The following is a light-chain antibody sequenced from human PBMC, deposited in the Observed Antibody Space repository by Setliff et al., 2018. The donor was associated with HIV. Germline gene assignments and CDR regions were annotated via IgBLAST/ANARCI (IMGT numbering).Light chain of an antibody. CDR2: ANS. CDR3: QSYDASLSGFV. J-gene: IGLJ1*01. V-gene: IGLV1-40*01. CDR1: SSNIGAGYD. Sequence: QSALTQPPSVSGAPGQRVTISCTGSSSNIGAGYDVHWYQQPPGTAPKLLISANSNRPSGVPDRFSGYKSGTSASLAITGLQAEDEADYYYQSYDASLSGFVFGTGTKVTVL.